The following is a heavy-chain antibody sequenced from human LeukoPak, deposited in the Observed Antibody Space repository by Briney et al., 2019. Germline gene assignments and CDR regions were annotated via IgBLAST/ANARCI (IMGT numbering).Heavy chain of an antibody. J-gene: IGHJ3*02. D-gene: IGHD5-24*01. CDR2: IYPGDSDT. Sequence: GESLKISCKGSGYSFTGYWIGWVRQMPGKGLEWMGIIYPGDSDTRYSPSFQGQVTISADKSISTAYLQWSSLKASDTAMYYCARRTRTGWLQRRVAFDIWGQGTMVTASS. CDR3: ARRTRTGWLQRRVAFDI. CDR1: GYSFTGYW. V-gene: IGHV5-51*01.